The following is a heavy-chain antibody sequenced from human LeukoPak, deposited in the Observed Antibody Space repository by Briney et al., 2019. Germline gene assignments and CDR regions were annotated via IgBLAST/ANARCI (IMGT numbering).Heavy chain of an antibody. Sequence: SETLSLTCAVSGGSISSTNWWSWVRQPPGKGLEWVGEIYHSGSTNYNPSPKSRVTISVDKSKNEFFLKLTSVTAADTAVYFCARGGSGSYVVDPWGQGTLVIVSS. J-gene: IGHJ5*02. CDR2: IYHSGST. V-gene: IGHV4-4*02. D-gene: IGHD3-10*01. CDR3: ARGGSGSYVVDP. CDR1: GGSISSTNW.